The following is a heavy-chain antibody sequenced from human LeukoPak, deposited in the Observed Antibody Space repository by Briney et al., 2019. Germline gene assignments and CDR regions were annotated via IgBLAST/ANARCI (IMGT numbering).Heavy chain of an antibody. Sequence: SETLSLTCAVYGGSFSGYYWSWIRQPPGKGLEWIGEINHSGSTNYNPSLKSRVTISVDTSKNQFSLKLSSVTTADTAVYYCATTYYYYMDVWGKGTTVTVSS. J-gene: IGHJ6*03. CDR2: INHSGST. CDR3: ATTYYYYMDV. CDR1: GGSFSGYY. V-gene: IGHV4-34*01.